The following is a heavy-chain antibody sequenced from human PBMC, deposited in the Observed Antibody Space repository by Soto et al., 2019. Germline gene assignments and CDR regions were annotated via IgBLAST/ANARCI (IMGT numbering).Heavy chain of an antibody. J-gene: IGHJ6*02. V-gene: IGHV1-69*13. D-gene: IGHD3-3*01. CDR2: IIPIFGTA. CDR3: ARGLMGTSFGVVQNYYYGMDV. CDR1: GGTFSSYA. Sequence: SVKVSCKASGGTFSSYAISWVRQAPVQGLEWMGGIIPIFGTANYAQKFQGRVTITADESTSTAYMEMSSLRSEDTAGYYCARGLMGTSFGVVQNYYYGMDVWGQGTTVTVSS.